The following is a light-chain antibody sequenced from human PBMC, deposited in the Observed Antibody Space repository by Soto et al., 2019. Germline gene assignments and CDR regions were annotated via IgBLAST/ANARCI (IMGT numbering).Light chain of an antibody. V-gene: IGKV1-9*01. CDR1: QVISTS. J-gene: IGKJ1*01. CDR2: AAS. Sequence: DIQLSQSPSSLSPSIGESVTITCRASQVISTSLAWYQVKPGKAPKLLIYAASTLQSGVPSRFSGSGSGTEFTLTISSLQSDDFATYYCQQYNTYPTFGQGTKVDI. CDR3: QQYNTYPT.